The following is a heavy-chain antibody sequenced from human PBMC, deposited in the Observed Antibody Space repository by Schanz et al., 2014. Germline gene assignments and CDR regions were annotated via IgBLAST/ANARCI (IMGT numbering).Heavy chain of an antibody. CDR2: ISSSGSYI. CDR3: ASGVHVSSLQKGLEF. D-gene: IGHD3-10*01. CDR1: GFAFSVYG. V-gene: IGHV3-21*01. J-gene: IGHJ1*01. Sequence: EVQLVESGGGLVKPGGSLRLSCAASGFAFSVYGMHWVRQAPGKGLEWVSSISSSGSYIHYADSVKGRFTISRDNAKNSLYLQMNSLRAEDTAVYYCASGVHVSSLQKGLEFWGRGTLVIVSS.